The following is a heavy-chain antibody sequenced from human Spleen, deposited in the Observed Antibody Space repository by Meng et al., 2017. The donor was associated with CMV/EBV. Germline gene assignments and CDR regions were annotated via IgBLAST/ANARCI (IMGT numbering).Heavy chain of an antibody. CDR3: ARAAIADTFDY. Sequence: QLQLQESGPGLVKPSETLSLTCTVSGGSISSSSYYWGWIRQPPGKGLEWIGYIYYSGSTYYNPSLKSRVTISVDTSKNQFSLKLSSVTAADTAVYHCARAAIADTFDYWGQGTLVTVSS. J-gene: IGHJ4*02. CDR2: IYYSGST. CDR1: GGSISSSSYY. V-gene: IGHV4-30-4*08. D-gene: IGHD6-13*01.